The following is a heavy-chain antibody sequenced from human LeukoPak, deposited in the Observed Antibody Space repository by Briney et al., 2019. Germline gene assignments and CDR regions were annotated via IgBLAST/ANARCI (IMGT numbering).Heavy chain of an antibody. CDR2: IYADGST. Sequence: GGSLRLSCAASGFTVSSDYVNWVRQAPGKGLEWVSVIYADGSTYYADSVKGRFTISRDNSKNTVYLQVNTLRAEDTALYYCARLEKQQRGFYFDYWGQGTLVTVSS. J-gene: IGHJ4*02. CDR3: ARLEKQQRGFYFDY. V-gene: IGHV3-53*01. CDR1: GFTVSSDY. D-gene: IGHD6-13*01.